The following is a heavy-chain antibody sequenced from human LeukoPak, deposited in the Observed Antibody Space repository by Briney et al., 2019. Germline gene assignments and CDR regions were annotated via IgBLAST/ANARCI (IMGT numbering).Heavy chain of an antibody. CDR1: GFTFSSYA. V-gene: IGHV3-30-3*01. Sequence: PGGSLRLSCAASGFTFSSYAMHWVRQAPGKGLEWVAVISYDGSNKYYADSVKGRFTISRDNSKNTLYLQMNSLRAEDTAVYYCARGGQDQLPRRAHWFDPWGRGTLVTVSS. J-gene: IGHJ5*02. D-gene: IGHD2-2*01. CDR2: ISYDGSNK. CDR3: ARGGQDQLPRRAHWFDP.